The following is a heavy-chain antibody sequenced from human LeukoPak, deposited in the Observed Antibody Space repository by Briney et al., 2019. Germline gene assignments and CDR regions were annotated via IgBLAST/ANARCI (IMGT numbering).Heavy chain of an antibody. J-gene: IGHJ4*02. CDR1: GDSVSSNTAA. Sequence: SQTLSLTCAITGDSVSSNTAAWNWIRQSPSRGLEWLGRTYYRSKWYDDYAESAKSRITINPDTSKNQFSLQLNSVTPEDTAVYYCARAVKLDFDCWGQGTLVTVSS. V-gene: IGHV6-1*01. CDR3: ARAVKLDFDC. CDR2: TYYRSKWYD. D-gene: IGHD4-23*01.